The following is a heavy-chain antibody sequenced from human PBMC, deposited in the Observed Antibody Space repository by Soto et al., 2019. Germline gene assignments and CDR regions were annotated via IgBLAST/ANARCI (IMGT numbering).Heavy chain of an antibody. CDR3: ARDHLNSSAKSRRTHNWFDP. CDR2: ISYDGSNK. V-gene: IGHV3-30-3*01. D-gene: IGHD6-19*01. J-gene: IGHJ5*02. Sequence: GGSLRLSCAASGFTFSSYAMHWVRQAPGKGLEWVAVISYDGSNKYYADSVKGRFTISRDNSKNTLYLQMNSLRAEDTAVYYCARDHLNSSAKSRRTHNWFDPWGRGTLVTVSS. CDR1: GFTFSSYA.